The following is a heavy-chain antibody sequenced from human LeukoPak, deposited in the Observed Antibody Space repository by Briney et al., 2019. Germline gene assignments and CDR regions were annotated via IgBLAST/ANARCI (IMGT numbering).Heavy chain of an antibody. CDR3: ARKFVYFDRSGYDYGDWFDP. CDR2: INHSGIS. D-gene: IGHD3-22*01. J-gene: IGHJ5*02. Sequence: SETLSLTCTVSGDSITTYHWSWIRQPPGKGLEYIGHINHSGISISNPSLESRVSISVDTSKNQFSLKVSSVTAADTAVYYCARKFVYFDRSGYDYGDWFDPWGQGTLVTVSS. V-gene: IGHV4-59*01. CDR1: GDSITTYH.